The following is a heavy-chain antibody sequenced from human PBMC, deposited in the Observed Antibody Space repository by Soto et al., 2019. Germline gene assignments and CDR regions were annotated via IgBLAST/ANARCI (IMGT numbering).Heavy chain of an antibody. CDR3: ARGSVFRYFDWLSFFDY. V-gene: IGHV3-33*01. CDR1: GFTLSSYG. J-gene: IGHJ4*02. D-gene: IGHD3-9*01. Sequence: PGVSLRLSCAASGFTLSSYGMHWFRQAPGKGLEWVAVIWYDGSNKYYADSVKGRFTISRDNSKNTLYLQMNSLRAEDTAVYYCARGSVFRYFDWLSFFDYWGQGTLVTVSS. CDR2: IWYDGSNK.